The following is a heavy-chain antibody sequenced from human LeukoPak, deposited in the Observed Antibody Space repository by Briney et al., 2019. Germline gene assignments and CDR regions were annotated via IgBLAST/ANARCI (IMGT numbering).Heavy chain of an antibody. CDR1: GFTFSSYG. J-gene: IGHJ4*02. D-gene: IGHD3-22*01. Sequence: GGSLRLSCAASGFTFSSYGMHWVRQAPGKGLEWVAVLWYDGSNKYYADSVKGRFTISRDNSKNTLYLQMNSLRAEDTAVYYRARGHYYDSSGYFDYWGQGTLVTVSS. CDR3: ARGHYYDSSGYFDY. V-gene: IGHV3-33*01. CDR2: LWYDGSNK.